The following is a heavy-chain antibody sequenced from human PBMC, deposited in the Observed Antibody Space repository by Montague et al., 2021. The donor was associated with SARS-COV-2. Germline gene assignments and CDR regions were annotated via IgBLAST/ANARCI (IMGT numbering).Heavy chain of an antibody. CDR3: ARGLSGSYSGGWVPVALFDFYHYMDV. Sequence: SETLSLTCAVYGGSFSGYYWSWIRRPPGKGLEWIGESNHSGGTNYNPYLKGRVTILVDTSKNQFSLKLTSVTAADTAVYYCARGLSGSYSGGWVPVALFDFYHYMDVWAKGTTVTVSS. CDR1: GGSFSGYY. D-gene: IGHD6-25*01. CDR2: SNHSGGT. J-gene: IGHJ6*03. V-gene: IGHV4-34*01.